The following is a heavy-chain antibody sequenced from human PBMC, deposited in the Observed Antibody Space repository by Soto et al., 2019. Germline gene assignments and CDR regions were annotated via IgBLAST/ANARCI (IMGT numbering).Heavy chain of an antibody. J-gene: IGHJ6*02. D-gene: IGHD1-26*01. V-gene: IGHV3-48*03. Sequence: GGSLRLSCAASGFTFSSYEMNWVRQAPGKGLEWVSYISSSGSTIYYADSVKGRFTSSRDNAKNSLYLQMNSLRAEDTAVYYCARDGDNSGSYYYYYYGMDVWGQGTTVTVSS. CDR2: ISSSGSTI. CDR1: GFTFSSYE. CDR3: ARDGDNSGSYYYYYYGMDV.